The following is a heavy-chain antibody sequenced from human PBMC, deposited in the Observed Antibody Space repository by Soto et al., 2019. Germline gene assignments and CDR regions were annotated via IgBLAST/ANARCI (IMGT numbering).Heavy chain of an antibody. CDR2: IIPIFGTA. J-gene: IGHJ6*02. Sequence: QVQLVQSGAEVKKPGSSVKVSCKASGCTFSSYAISWVRQAPGQGLEWMGGIIPIFGTANYAQKFQGRVTITADESTSTAYMELSSLRSEDTAVYYCARDYDILTGSAYYYGMDVWGQGTTVTVSS. D-gene: IGHD3-9*01. CDR3: ARDYDILTGSAYYYGMDV. V-gene: IGHV1-69*01. CDR1: GCTFSSYA.